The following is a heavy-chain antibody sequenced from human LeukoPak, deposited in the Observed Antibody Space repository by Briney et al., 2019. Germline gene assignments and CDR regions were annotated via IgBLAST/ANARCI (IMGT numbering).Heavy chain of an antibody. Sequence: GESLTISCKGSGYNFITDYLGWVRQMPGKGLEWMGILYPDYSDTTYSPSFQGQVTISVDKSITTAFLQWSRLKASDTAMYYCARAAAGATWFDPWGQGTLVTVSS. CDR1: GYNFITDY. CDR2: LYPDYSDT. CDR3: ARAAAGATWFDP. D-gene: IGHD6-13*01. J-gene: IGHJ5*02. V-gene: IGHV5-51*01.